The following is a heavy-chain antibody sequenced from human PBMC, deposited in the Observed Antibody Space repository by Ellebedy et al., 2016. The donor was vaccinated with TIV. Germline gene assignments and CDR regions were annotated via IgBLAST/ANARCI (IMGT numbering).Heavy chain of an antibody. V-gene: IGHV1-18*01. D-gene: IGHD3-22*01. CDR3: ARAGHYYDSSGYSN. CDR2: INAYNTNT. J-gene: IGHJ4*02. Sequence: AASVTVSCKASGYTFSSLGISWVRQAPGQGLEWMGWINAYNTNTNYPQRLQGRVTMTTDTSTSTAYMELRSLRSDDTAVYYCARAGHYYDSSGYSNWGQGTLVTVSS. CDR1: GYTFSSLG.